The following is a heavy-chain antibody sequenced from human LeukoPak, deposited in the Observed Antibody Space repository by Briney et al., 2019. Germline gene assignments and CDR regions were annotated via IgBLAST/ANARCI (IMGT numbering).Heavy chain of an antibody. CDR3: AREVETA. V-gene: IGHV3-21*01. CDR1: GFTFSSYD. Sequence: PGGSLRLSCAAPGFTFSSYDMNRVRQAPGKGLEWVSSISSSSSYIYYADSVKGRFTISRDNAKNSLYLQMNSLRAQDTAVYYCAREVETAWGQGTLVTVSS. CDR2: ISSSSSYI. J-gene: IGHJ5*02.